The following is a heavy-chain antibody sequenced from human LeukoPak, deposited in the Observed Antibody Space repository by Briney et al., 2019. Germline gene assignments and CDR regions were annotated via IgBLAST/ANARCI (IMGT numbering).Heavy chain of an antibody. V-gene: IGHV3-30*02. D-gene: IGHD5-18*01. J-gene: IGHJ4*02. CDR1: GFTFSSSG. CDR3: ARERGNVDTAMVFDY. CDR2: IRYDGSNK. Sequence: GGSLRLSCAASGFTFSSSGMHWVRQAPGKGLEWVAFIRYDGSNKYYADSVKGRFTIPRDNSKNTLYLQMNSLRAEDTAVYYCARERGNVDTAMVFDYWGQGTLVTVSS.